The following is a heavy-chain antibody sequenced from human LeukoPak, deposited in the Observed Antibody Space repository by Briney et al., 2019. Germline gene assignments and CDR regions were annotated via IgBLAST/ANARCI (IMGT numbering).Heavy chain of an antibody. D-gene: IGHD4-23*01. J-gene: IGHJ4*02. CDR3: ARVSRTVGDY. Sequence: GGSLRLSCAASKFIFSNYWMTWVRQAPGKGLVWVSRINSDGSSTSYADSVKGRFTISRDNAKNTLYLQMNSLRAEDTAVYYCARVSRTVGDYWGQGTLVTVSS. CDR2: INSDGSST. V-gene: IGHV3-74*01. CDR1: KFIFSNYW.